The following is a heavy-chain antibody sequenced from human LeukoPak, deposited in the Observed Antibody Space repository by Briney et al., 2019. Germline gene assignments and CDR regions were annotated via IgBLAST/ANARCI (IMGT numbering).Heavy chain of an antibody. CDR3: AAGPQIVVVPAGHYYYYYGMDV. J-gene: IGHJ6*02. D-gene: IGHD2-2*01. Sequence: PVKVSCKASGYTFTSYYMHWVRQAPGQGLEWMGGIIPIFGTANYAQKFQGRVTITADESTSTAYMELSSLRSEDTAVYYCAAGPQIVVVPAGHYYYYYGMDVWGQGTTVTVSS. CDR1: GYTFTSYY. V-gene: IGHV1-69*13. CDR2: IIPIFGTA.